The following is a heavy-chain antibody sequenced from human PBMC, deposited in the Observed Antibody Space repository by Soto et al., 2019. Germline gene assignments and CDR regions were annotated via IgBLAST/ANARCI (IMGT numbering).Heavy chain of an antibody. V-gene: IGHV3-30*04. CDR3: ARAGGDYVTYYYYGLDV. CDR1: GFTFSSYA. Sequence: PGGSLRLSCAASGFTFSSYAMYWVRQAPGKGLEWVALISYDESNEYYADSVKGRFTVSRDNSKTTLYLQMDSLRAEDTAVYFCARAGGDYVTYYYYGLDVWGQGTTVTVS. D-gene: IGHD2-21*02. J-gene: IGHJ6*02. CDR2: ISYDESNE.